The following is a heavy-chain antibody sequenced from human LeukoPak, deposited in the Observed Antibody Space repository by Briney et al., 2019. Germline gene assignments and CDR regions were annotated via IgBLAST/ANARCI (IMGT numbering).Heavy chain of an antibody. Sequence: SETLSLTCTVSSGSISSYAYFWGWIRQPPGKGLEWIGTIYYSGSTYYNPSLESRVTISVDTSKNQFSLKLSSVTAADTAVYYCARGTDDYGGNSPGAFDIWGQGTMVTVSS. CDR3: ARGTDDYGGNSPGAFDI. CDR2: IYYSGST. CDR1: SGSISSYAYF. V-gene: IGHV4-39*07. J-gene: IGHJ3*02. D-gene: IGHD4-23*01.